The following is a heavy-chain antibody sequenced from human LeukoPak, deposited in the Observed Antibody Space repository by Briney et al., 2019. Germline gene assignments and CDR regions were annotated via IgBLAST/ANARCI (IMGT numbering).Heavy chain of an antibody. CDR1: GGSISSSSYY. D-gene: IGHD3-22*01. Sequence: KSSETLSLTCTVSGGSISSSSYYWGWIRQPPGKGLEWIGSIYYSGSTYYNPSLKSRVTISVDTSKNQFSLKLSSVTAADTAVYYCASTDPTEYYDSSGSYWYFDLWGRGTLVTVSS. J-gene: IGHJ2*01. CDR3: ASTDPTEYYDSSGSYWYFDL. CDR2: IYYSGST. V-gene: IGHV4-39*01.